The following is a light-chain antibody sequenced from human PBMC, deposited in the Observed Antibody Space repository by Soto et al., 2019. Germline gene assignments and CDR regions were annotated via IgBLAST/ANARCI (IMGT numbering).Light chain of an antibody. CDR2: AAS. J-gene: IGKJ1*01. Sequence: DIQLTQSPSFLSASVGDRVTITCRASQGISGYLAWYQQKPGKAPKLLIYAASTLQSGVPSRFSGSGSGTEFTLTISSLQPEDFATYYCQQLNSYLTWTFGQGTKVEIK. V-gene: IGKV1-9*01. CDR3: QQLNSYLTWT. CDR1: QGISGY.